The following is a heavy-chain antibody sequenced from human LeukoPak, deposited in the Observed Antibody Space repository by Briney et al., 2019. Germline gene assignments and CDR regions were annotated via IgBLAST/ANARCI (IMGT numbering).Heavy chain of an antibody. CDR3: ARGGTTVTPGLLWFDP. CDR1: GGSTRSY. J-gene: IGHJ5*02. Sequence: SETLSLTCTVSGGSTRSYWSWIRQPPGKGLEWIGYIYYSGSTKYNPSLKSRVTISVDTSKNQFSLKLSSVTAADTAVYYCARGGTTVTPGLLWFDPWGQGTLVTVSS. D-gene: IGHD4-17*01. CDR2: IYYSGST. V-gene: IGHV4-59*01.